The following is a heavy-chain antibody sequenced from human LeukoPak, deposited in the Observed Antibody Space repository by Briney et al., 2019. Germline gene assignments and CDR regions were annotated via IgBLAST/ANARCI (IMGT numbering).Heavy chain of an antibody. CDR3: ARSQWELLEY. CDR1: SGSFSNYY. D-gene: IGHD1-26*01. CDR2: INQSGST. Sequence: SETLSLTCAVYSGSFSNYYWSWIRQPPGKGLEWIGEINQSGSTNYNPSLKSRVTISVDTSKNQFSLKLASVTAADTAVYYCARSQWELLEYWGQGTLVTVSS. J-gene: IGHJ4*02. V-gene: IGHV4-34*01.